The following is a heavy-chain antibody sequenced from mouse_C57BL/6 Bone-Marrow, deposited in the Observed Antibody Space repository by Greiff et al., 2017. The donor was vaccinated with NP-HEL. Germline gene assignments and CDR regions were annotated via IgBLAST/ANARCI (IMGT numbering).Heavy chain of an antibody. J-gene: IGHJ3*01. V-gene: IGHV1-63*01. CDR3: ARSTGTGAWFAY. Sequence: VQLVESGAELVRPGTSVKMSCKASGYTFTNYWIGWAKQRPGHGLEWIGDIYPGGGYTNYNEKFKGKATLTADKSSSTAYMQFSSLTSEDSAIYYCARSTGTGAWFAYWGQGTLVAVSA. CDR1: GYTFTNYW. D-gene: IGHD4-1*02. CDR2: IYPGGGYT.